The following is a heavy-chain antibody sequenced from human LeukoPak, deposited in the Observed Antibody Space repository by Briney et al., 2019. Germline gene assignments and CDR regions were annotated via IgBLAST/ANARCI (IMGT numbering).Heavy chain of an antibody. V-gene: IGHV3-21*01. CDR2: ISSSSSYI. J-gene: IGHJ4*02. D-gene: IGHD3-10*01. Sequence: PGGSLRLSCAASGFTFSSYGMNWVRQAPGKGLEWVSYISSSSSYIYYADSVKGRFTISRDNAKNSLYLQMNSLRAEDTAVYYCATYMVRGATYYFDYWGQGNLVTVSS. CDR1: GFTFSSYG. CDR3: ATYMVRGATYYFDY.